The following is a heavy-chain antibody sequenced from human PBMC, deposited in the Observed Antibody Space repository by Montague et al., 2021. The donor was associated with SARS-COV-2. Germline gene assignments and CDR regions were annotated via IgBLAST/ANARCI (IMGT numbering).Heavy chain of an antibody. CDR2: ISPTSHYI. Sequence: SRRLSWSTSGFTFSTFTMNWVRQAPGKGPEWVSSISPTSHYIYYADSVRGRFTISRDNAKNSLFLHMDSLRAEDTAVYYCARDNEVCTSTSCYSGGMDVWGQGTLVTASS. CDR3: ARDNEVCTSTSCYSGGMDV. CDR1: GFTFSTFT. J-gene: IGHJ4*02. V-gene: IGHV3-21*01. D-gene: IGHD2-2*01.